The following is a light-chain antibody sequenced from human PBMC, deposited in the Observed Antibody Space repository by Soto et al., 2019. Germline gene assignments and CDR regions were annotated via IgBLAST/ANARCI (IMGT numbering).Light chain of an antibody. CDR2: DAS. J-gene: IGKJ1*01. CDR3: QQYGSSRT. CDR1: QSVSSN. Sequence: EMVLTQSPGTLSLSPLERATRSCRASQSVSSNLAWYQLKPGQAPRLLIYDASNRATGIPARFSGSGSGTDFTLTISRLEPEDFAVYYCQQYGSSRTFGQGTKVDIK. V-gene: IGKV3-20*01.